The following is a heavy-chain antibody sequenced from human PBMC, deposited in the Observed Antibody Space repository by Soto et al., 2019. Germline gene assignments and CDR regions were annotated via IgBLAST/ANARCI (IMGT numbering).Heavy chain of an antibody. CDR1: GFTFSNYG. CDR3: AKVTGYCSSSSCRRDYYYYYGMDV. Sequence: QVQLVESGGGMVQPGRSLRLSCAASGFTFSNYGMHWVRQAPGKGLEWVAVISYDGSDKYYEDSVKGRFSISRDNSKNTLYLQMNSLRAEDTAVYYCAKVTGYCSSSSCRRDYYYYYGMDVWGQGTTVTVSS. D-gene: IGHD2-2*01. V-gene: IGHV3-30*18. CDR2: ISYDGSDK. J-gene: IGHJ6*02.